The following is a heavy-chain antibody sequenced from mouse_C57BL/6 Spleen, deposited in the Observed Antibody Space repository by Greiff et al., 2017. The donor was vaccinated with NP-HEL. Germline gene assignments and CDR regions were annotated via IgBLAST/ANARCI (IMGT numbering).Heavy chain of an antibody. D-gene: IGHD2-5*01. Sequence: QVQLQQSGPGLVQPSQSLSITCTVSGFSLTSYGVHWVRQSPGKGLEWLGVIWRGGSTDYNAAFMSRLSITKDNSKSQVFFKMNSLQADDTAIYYCAKNVYYSKDVYYYAMDYWGQGTSVTVSS. CDR3: AKNVYYSKDVYYYAMDY. V-gene: IGHV2-5*01. CDR2: IWRGGST. CDR1: GFSLTSYG. J-gene: IGHJ4*01.